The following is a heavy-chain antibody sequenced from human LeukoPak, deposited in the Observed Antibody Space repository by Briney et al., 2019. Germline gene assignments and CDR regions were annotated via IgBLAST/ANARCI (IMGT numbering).Heavy chain of an antibody. CDR2: ISSSGSTI. J-gene: IGHJ6*02. D-gene: IGHD3-16*01. V-gene: IGHV3-48*03. CDR3: ARDPRAVTRYYYGMDV. Sequence: GGSLRLSCAASAFTFSSYEMNCVRQAPGKGLEWVPYISSSGSTIYYADSVKGRFTISRDNAKNSLYLQMNSLRAEDTAVYYCARDPRAVTRYYYGMDVWGQGTSVTVSS. CDR1: AFTFSSYE.